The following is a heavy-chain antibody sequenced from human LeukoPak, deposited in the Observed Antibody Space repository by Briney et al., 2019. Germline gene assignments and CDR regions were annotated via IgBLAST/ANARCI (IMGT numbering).Heavy chain of an antibody. D-gene: IGHD2-15*01. J-gene: IGHJ4*02. Sequence: SETLSLTCTVSGGSISSYYWSWIRQPPEKGLEWIGYIYYSGSTNYNPSLKSRVTISVDTSKNQFSLKLSSVTAADTAVYYCARFGYCSGGSCIDYWGQGTLVTVSS. CDR2: IYYSGST. V-gene: IGHV4-59*08. CDR1: GGSISSYY. CDR3: ARFGYCSGGSCIDY.